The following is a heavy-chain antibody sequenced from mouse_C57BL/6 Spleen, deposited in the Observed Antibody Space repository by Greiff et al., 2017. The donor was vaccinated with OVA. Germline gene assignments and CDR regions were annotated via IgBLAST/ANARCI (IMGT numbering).Heavy chain of an antibody. CDR3: ASFDGYYSWFAY. V-gene: IGHV5-4*01. CDR1: GFTFSSYA. CDR2: ISDGGSYT. D-gene: IGHD2-3*01. J-gene: IGHJ3*01. Sequence: EVQGVESGGGLVKPGGSLKLSCAASGFTFSSYAMSWVRQTPEKRLEWVATISDGGSYTYYPDNVKGRFTISRDNATNNLYLQMSHLKSEDTAMYYCASFDGYYSWFAYWGQGTLVTVSA.